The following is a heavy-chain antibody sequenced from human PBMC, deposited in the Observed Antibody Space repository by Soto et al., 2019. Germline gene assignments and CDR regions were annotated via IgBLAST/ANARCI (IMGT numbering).Heavy chain of an antibody. CDR3: AKEGGRRYGKYGMDV. CDR2: ISWDSDRL. CDR1: GFTFDDYA. J-gene: IGHJ6*02. V-gene: IGHV3-9*01. D-gene: IGHD3-16*01. Sequence: EVQLVESGGGLVQPGRSLRLSCAASGFTFDDYAMHWVRQVPGKGLEWVSGISWDSDRLGYADSVKGRFTISRDNAKNSLYLQMNSLRAEDTAFYYCAKEGGRRYGKYGMDVWGQGTTVSVSS.